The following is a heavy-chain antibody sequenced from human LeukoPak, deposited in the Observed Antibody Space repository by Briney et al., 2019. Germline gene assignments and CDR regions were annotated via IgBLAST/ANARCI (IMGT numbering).Heavy chain of an antibody. Sequence: GSLRLSCAASGFTFSNYGVPWVRQAPGKGLEWVSTISDSGGSTYYADPVKGRFTISRDNSKNTLYLQVNSLRADDTAVYYCAKVIGLVDPFDYWGQGTLVTVSS. CDR1: GFTFSNYG. D-gene: IGHD3-22*01. J-gene: IGHJ4*02. CDR2: ISDSGGST. V-gene: IGHV3-23*01. CDR3: AKVIGLVDPFDY.